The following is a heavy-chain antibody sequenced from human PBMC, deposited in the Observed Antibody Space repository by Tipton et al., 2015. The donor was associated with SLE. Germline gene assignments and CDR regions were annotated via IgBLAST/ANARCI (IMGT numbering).Heavy chain of an antibody. V-gene: IGHV1-8*01. D-gene: IGHD1-26*01. CDR2: MNPDSGNT. J-gene: IGHJ1*01. CDR3: ARVGGSYYGKGYFQH. Sequence: QSGAEVKKPGTSMKVSCKTSGYTFTNYDINWVRQATGQGLEWMGWMNPDSGNTGYAQKFQGRVTMTRDTSTSTAHMELSSLRSGDTAVYYCARVGGSYYGKGYFQHWGQGTLVTVSS. CDR1: GYTFTNYD.